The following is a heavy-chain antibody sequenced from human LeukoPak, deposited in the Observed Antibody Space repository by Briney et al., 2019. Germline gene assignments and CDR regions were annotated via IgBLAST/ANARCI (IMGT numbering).Heavy chain of an antibody. V-gene: IGHV3-53*01. Sequence: SGGSLRLSCAASGFTVSSNYMSWVRQAPGKGLEWASVIYSGGSTYYADSVKGQLTISRDNSKNTLYVQMNSLRDEDTALYYCAKDQRWESPHYLDSWGQGTLVTVSS. D-gene: IGHD1-26*01. CDR1: GFTVSSNY. CDR2: IYSGGST. J-gene: IGHJ4*02. CDR3: AKDQRWESPHYLDS.